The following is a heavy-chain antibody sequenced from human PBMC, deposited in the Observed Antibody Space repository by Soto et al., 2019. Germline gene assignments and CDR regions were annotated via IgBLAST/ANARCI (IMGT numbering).Heavy chain of an antibody. CDR2: ISGSGGST. J-gene: IGHJ4*02. Sequence: EVQLLESGGGLVQPGGSLRLSCAASGFTFSSYAMSWVRQAPGKGLEWVSAISGSGGSTYYADSVKGRFTISRDNSKNTLYLQMNSLRAEDTAVYYCAKGGYYGPTILAYYFDYWGQGTLVAVSS. D-gene: IGHD1-26*01. CDR1: GFTFSSYA. V-gene: IGHV3-23*01. CDR3: AKGGYYGPTILAYYFDY.